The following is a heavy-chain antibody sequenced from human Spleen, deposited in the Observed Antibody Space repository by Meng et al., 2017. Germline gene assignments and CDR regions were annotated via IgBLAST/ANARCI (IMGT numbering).Heavy chain of an antibody. V-gene: IGHV3-11*04. Sequence: GGSLRLSCAASGFTFSDYYMSWIRQAPGKGLEWVSYISGSGRTTYYAESVLGRFTISRDNAKNSLYLQMNRLRAEDTAIYYCARPIDHFSDGSADDSWGQGSLVTVSS. CDR2: ISGSGRTT. CDR3: ARPIDHFSDGSADDS. D-gene: IGHD2-15*01. J-gene: IGHJ4*02. CDR1: GFTFSDYY.